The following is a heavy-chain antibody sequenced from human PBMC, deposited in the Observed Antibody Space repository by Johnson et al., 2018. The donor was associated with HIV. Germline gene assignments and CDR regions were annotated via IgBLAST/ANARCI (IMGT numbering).Heavy chain of an antibody. V-gene: IGHV3-74*01. J-gene: IGHJ3*01. CDR3: AKVDCGGDTCAGFDPFNL. CDR2: IYNDGSRT. D-gene: IGHD2-21*01. CDR1: GFAFRTHW. Sequence: VQLVESGGGLVQPGGSLRLSCAASGFAFRTHWTVWVRQVPGKGPVWVARIYNDGSRTRYADSVTGRCTISRDNAKNTVDLQMNSLRVEATAVYYCAKVDCGGDTCAGFDPFNLWGQGTLVTVSS.